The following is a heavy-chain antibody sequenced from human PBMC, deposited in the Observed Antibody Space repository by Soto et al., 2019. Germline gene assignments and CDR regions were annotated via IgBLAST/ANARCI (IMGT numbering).Heavy chain of an antibody. D-gene: IGHD3-10*01. CDR2: IYYSGST. V-gene: IGHV4-28*01. CDR3: ASTGDYYYGMDV. Sequence: SVTLSLTCAVSGYSISSSNWWGWIRQPPGKGLEWIGYIYYSGSTYYNPSLKSRVTMSVDTSKNQFSLKLSSVTAVDTAVYYCASTGDYYYGMDVWGQGTTVTVSS. J-gene: IGHJ6*02. CDR1: GYSISSSNW.